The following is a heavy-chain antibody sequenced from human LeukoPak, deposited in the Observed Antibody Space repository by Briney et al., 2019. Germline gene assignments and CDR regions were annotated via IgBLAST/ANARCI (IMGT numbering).Heavy chain of an antibody. D-gene: IGHD2-8*01. Sequence: PGGSLRLSCAASGFTFNSYWMHWVRQAPGKGLVWVSRINSDGSGTSDADFVKGRFTISRDNSKNTLYLQVNSLRAEDTAMYYCARDRLTNDAFDIWDQGTMVTVSS. CDR1: GFTFNSYW. CDR3: ARDRLTNDAFDI. V-gene: IGHV3-74*01. CDR2: INSDGSGT. J-gene: IGHJ3*02.